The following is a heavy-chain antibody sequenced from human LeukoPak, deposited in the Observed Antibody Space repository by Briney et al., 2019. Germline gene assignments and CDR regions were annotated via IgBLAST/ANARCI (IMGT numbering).Heavy chain of an antibody. CDR1: GFTFGDYA. Sequence: GGSLRLSCTASGFTFGDYAMSWFRQAPGKGLEWVGFIRSKAYGGTTEYAASVKGRFTISRDDPKSIAYLQMNSLKTEDTAVYYCTHLIAVAHQIWGQGTMVTVSS. CDR3: THLIAVAHQI. V-gene: IGHV3-49*03. CDR2: IRSKAYGGTT. D-gene: IGHD6-19*01. J-gene: IGHJ3*02.